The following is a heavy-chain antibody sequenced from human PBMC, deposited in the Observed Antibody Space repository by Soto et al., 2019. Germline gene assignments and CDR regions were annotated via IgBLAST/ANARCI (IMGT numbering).Heavy chain of an antibody. CDR1: GFTFTSSA. V-gene: IGHV1-58*01. CDR2: IVVGSGNT. Sequence: SVKVSCKASGFTFTSSAVQWVRRARGQRLEWIGWIVVGSGNTNYAQKFQERVTITRDMSTSTAYMELSSLRSEDTAVYYCAADRTVTIFGVVTSNYGMDVWGQGTTVTVSS. J-gene: IGHJ6*02. D-gene: IGHD3-3*01. CDR3: AADRTVTIFGVVTSNYGMDV.